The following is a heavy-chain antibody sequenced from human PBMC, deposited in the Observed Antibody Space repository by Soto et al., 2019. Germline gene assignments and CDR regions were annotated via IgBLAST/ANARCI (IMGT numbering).Heavy chain of an antibody. J-gene: IGHJ4*02. CDR1: GGSFSGYS. CDR2: INHSGST. D-gene: IGHD5-12*01. CDR3: ARAPQIVAMGRPFAY. Sequence: NPXXTLSLPCAVYGGSFSGYSWNWIRQPPGKGLEWIGEINHSGSTNYNPSLKSRVTISLDTSKKQLSLRLTSMTSSDTSVYFCARAPQIVAMGRPFAYWGQGILGTVSS. V-gene: IGHV4-34*01.